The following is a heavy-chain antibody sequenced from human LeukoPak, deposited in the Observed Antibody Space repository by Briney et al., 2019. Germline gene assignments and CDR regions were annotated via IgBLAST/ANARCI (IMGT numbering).Heavy chain of an antibody. Sequence: PGGSLRLSCAASGFTFSSYPMSWVRQAPGQGLEWLSYTSGGSDTIYYADSVKGRFTISRDNVKNSLYLQMNSLRAEDTAVYYCARGLGYGSSRYNWFDPWGQGTLVTVSS. CDR3: ARGLGYGSSRYNWFDP. CDR1: GFTFSSYP. CDR2: TSGGSDTI. J-gene: IGHJ5*02. D-gene: IGHD6-13*01. V-gene: IGHV3-48*04.